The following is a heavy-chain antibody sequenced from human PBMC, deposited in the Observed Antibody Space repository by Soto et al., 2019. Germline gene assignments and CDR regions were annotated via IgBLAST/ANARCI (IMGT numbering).Heavy chain of an antibody. J-gene: IGHJ6*02. CDR1: GGSISSGDSY. V-gene: IGHV4-30-4*01. CDR2: IYYTGST. D-gene: IGHD2-2*02. CDR3: AREGAARYTYYYGMDV. Sequence: SETLSLTXTVSGGSISSGDSYWSWIRQPPEKGLEWIGYIYYTGSTYYNPSLESRVTISVDTSKNQFSLKLNSMTAADTAVYYCAREGAARYTYYYGMDVWGQGTTVTVSS.